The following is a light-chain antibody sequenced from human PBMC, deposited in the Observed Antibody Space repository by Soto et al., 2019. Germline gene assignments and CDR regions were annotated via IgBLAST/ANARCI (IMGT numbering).Light chain of an antibody. CDR2: GAS. J-gene: IGKJ1*01. CDR1: QSVSSN. Sequence: EIVLTQSPATLSVSPGERATLSCRASQSVSSNLAWYQQKPGQAPSLLMYGASTRATGIPARFSGSGSGTDFTLTVSRLEPEDFAVYYCQFYGSSPRTFGQGTKVDIK. CDR3: QFYGSSPRT. V-gene: IGKV3-15*01.